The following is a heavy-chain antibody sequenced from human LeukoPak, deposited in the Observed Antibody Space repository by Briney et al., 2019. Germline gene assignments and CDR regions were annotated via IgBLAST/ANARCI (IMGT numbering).Heavy chain of an antibody. CDR3: ARGGNYDFWSGYYMDWFDP. V-gene: IGHV4-34*01. CDR2: INHSGST. Sequence: SETLSLTCAVYGGSFSGYYWSWIRQPPGKGLEWIGEINHSGSTNYNPSLKSRVTISVDTSKNQFSLKLSSVTAADTAVYYCARGGNYDFWSGYYMDWFDPWGQGTLVTVSS. D-gene: IGHD3-3*01. CDR1: GGSFSGYY. J-gene: IGHJ5*02.